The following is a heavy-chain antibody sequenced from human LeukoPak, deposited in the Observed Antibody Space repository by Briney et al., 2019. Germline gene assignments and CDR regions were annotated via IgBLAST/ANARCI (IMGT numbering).Heavy chain of an antibody. V-gene: IGHV3-23*01. CDR2: ISGSGGST. CDR3: AKVAGEYQLLLFDY. D-gene: IGHD2-2*01. J-gene: IGHJ4*02. Sequence: GGSLRLSCAASGFIFSTHWMNWVRQAPGKGLEWVSAISGSGGSTYYADSVKGRFTISRDNSKNTLYLQMNSLRAEDTAVYYCAKVAGEYQLLLFDYWGQGTLVTVSS. CDR1: GFIFSTHW.